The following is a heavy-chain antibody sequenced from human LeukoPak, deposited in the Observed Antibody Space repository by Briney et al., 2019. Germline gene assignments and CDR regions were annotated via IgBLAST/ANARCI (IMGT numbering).Heavy chain of an antibody. CDR2: INPSGGST. V-gene: IGHV1-46*01. CDR3: ARALEWELLLDY. CDR1: GYTFTSYY. Sequence: ASVKVSCKASGYTFTSYYMHWVRQAPGQGLEWMGIINPSGGSTSYAQKFQGRVTMTRDMSTSTVYMELSSLRFEDTAVYYCARALEWELLLDYWGQGTLVTVSS. D-gene: IGHD1-26*01. J-gene: IGHJ4*02.